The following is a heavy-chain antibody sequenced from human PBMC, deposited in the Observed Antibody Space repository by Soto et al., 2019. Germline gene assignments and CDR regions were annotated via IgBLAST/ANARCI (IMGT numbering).Heavy chain of an antibody. CDR3: ARGGVRWKYSSSWYFDY. D-gene: IGHD6-13*01. CDR1: GGSISSGGYS. J-gene: IGHJ4*02. V-gene: IGHV4-30-2*01. Sequence: SETLSLTCAVSGGSISSGGYSWSWIRQPPGKGLEWIGYIYHSGSTYYNPSLKSRVTISVDRSKNQFSLKLSSVTAADTAVYYCARGGVRWKYSSSWYFDYWGQGTLVTVSS. CDR2: IYHSGST.